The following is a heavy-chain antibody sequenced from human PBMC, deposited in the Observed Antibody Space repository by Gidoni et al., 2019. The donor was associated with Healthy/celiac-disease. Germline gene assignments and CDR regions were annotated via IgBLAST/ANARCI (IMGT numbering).Heavy chain of an antibody. CDR3: ARSPSMMVRDYYMDV. Sequence: EVQLVQSGAEVKKPGESLRISCKGSGYSFTSYWISWVRQMPGKGLEWMGRIDPSDSYTNYSPSFQGHVTISADKSISTAYLQWSSLKASDTAMYYCARSPSMMVRDYYMDVWGKGTTVTVSS. D-gene: IGHD3-10*01. CDR1: GYSFTSYW. CDR2: IDPSDSYT. J-gene: IGHJ6*03. V-gene: IGHV5-10-1*01.